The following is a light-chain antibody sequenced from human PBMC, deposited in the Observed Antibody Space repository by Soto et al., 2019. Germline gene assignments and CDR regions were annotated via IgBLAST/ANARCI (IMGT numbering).Light chain of an antibody. CDR1: SSDVGGYDY. J-gene: IGLJ2*01. CDR2: DVT. CDR3: SSYTSSSTLV. Sequence: QSALTQPASVSGSPGQSITISCTGTSSDVGGYDYVSWYQHHPGKAPKLMIYDVTNRPSGVSNRFSGSKSGNTASLIISGLQPEDEADYYCSSYTSSSTLVFGGGTKLTVL. V-gene: IGLV2-14*03.